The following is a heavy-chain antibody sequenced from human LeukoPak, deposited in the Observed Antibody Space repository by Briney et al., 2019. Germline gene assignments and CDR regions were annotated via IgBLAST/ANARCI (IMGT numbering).Heavy chain of an antibody. V-gene: IGHV5-51*01. Sequence: GESLKISCKGSGYSFASSWIGWVRQMPGKGLEWMGIIYPGDSDTRYSPSFQGQVTISADKSISTAYLQWSSLKASDTAMYYCARLTVLYYYGSGSYYFDYWGQGTLVTVSS. CDR3: ARLTVLYYYGSGSYYFDY. CDR1: GYSFASSW. CDR2: IYPGDSDT. J-gene: IGHJ4*02. D-gene: IGHD3-10*01.